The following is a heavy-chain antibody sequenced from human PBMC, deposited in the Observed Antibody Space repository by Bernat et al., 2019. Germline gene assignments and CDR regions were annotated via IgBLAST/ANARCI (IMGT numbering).Heavy chain of an antibody. Sequence: QMQLVQSGPEVKKPGTSVKVSCKASGFTFTSSAVQWVRQARGQRLEWIGWIVVGSGNTNYAQKFQERVTITSDMSTSTAYMELSSLRSEDTAVYYCAADPSPRYYYGSRADVWGKGTTVTVSS. CDR2: IVVGSGNT. D-gene: IGHD3-10*01. V-gene: IGHV1-58*01. CDR3: AADPSPRYYYGSRADV. J-gene: IGHJ6*04. CDR1: GFTFTSSA.